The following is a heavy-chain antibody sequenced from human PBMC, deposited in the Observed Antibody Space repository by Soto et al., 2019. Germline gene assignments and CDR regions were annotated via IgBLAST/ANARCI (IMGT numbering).Heavy chain of an antibody. V-gene: IGHV4-4*02. CDR1: GGSISSSNW. J-gene: IGHJ6*02. CDR3: AGDYGDNYYYGMDV. CDR2: IYHSGST. Sequence: QVQLQESGPGLVKPSGTLSLTCAVSGGSISSSNWWSWVRQPPGKGLEWIGEIYHSGSTNYNPSLKSRLTXXVXKXXNQFSLKLSAVTAADTAVYYCAGDYGDNYYYGMDVWGQGTTVTVSS. D-gene: IGHD4-17*01.